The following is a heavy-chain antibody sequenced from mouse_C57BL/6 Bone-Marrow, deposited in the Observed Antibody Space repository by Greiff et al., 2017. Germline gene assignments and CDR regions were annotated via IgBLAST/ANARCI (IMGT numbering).Heavy chain of an antibody. CDR2: IDPETGGT. J-gene: IGHJ3*01. Sequence: VKLVESGAELVRPGASVTLSCKASGYTFTDYEMHWVKQTPVHGLEWIGAIDPETGGTAYNQKFKGKATLTADKSSSTAYMELRSLTSEDSAVYDCTRSEGYYDWVWFAYWGQGTLVTVSA. CDR3: TRSEGYYDWVWFAY. D-gene: IGHD2-3*01. CDR1: GYTFTDYE. V-gene: IGHV1-15*01.